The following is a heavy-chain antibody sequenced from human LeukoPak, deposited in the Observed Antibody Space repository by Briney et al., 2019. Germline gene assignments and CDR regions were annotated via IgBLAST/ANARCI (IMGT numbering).Heavy chain of an antibody. J-gene: IGHJ3*02. CDR1: GFTFSSYS. CDR2: ISSSSSYI. CDR3: ARDSSPYGSGSYNAFDI. V-gene: IGHV3-21*01. D-gene: IGHD3-10*01. Sequence: GGSLRLSCAASGFTFSSYSMNWVRQAPGKGLEWVSSISSSSSYIYYADSVKGRFTISRDNAKNLMYLQMNSLRDEDTAVYYCARDSSPYGSGSYNAFDIWGQGTMVTVSS.